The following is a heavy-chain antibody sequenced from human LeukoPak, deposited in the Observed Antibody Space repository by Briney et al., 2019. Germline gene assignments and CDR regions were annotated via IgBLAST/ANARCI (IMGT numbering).Heavy chain of an antibody. CDR2: IFYSGTT. D-gene: IGHD3-3*01. CDR3: ARLLRCGTCYFDY. V-gene: IGHV4-39*01. J-gene: IGHJ4*02. CDR1: GGSISSSSYY. Sequence: SETLSLTCTVSGGSISSSSYYWGWIRQPPGKGLEWIGNIFYSGTTYYNPSLMSRVTISVDTSKNQFSLKMRSVTAADTAVYYSARLLRCGTCYFDYWGQGTLVTVSS.